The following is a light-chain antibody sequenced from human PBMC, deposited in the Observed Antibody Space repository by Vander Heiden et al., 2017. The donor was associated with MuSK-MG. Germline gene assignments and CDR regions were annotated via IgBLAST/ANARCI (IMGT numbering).Light chain of an antibody. V-gene: IGLV1-47*03. CDR3: AAWDDSLNGRG. Sequence: QSVLTQPPSASGTPGQRVTISCSGSSSNIGSNYVYWYQQLPGAAPKLRIQRNNQRPSGVPDRFSGSKSGTSAYPAISGLWSEDESDDDGAAWDDSLNGRGFGGGTKLTVL. CDR2: RNN. J-gene: IGLJ3*02. CDR1: SSNIGSNY.